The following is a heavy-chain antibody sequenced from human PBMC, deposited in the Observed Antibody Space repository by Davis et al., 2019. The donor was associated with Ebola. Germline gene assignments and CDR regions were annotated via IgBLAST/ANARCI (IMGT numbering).Heavy chain of an antibody. V-gene: IGHV5-51*01. Sequence: KVSCKGSGYSFTNYWIGWVRQMPGKGLEWMGIIHPGDSDTRYSPSFQGQVTISADKSISTAYLQWSSLKASDTAMYYCARRKLESYWYFDLWGRGTLVTVSS. CDR2: IHPGDSDT. J-gene: IGHJ2*01. D-gene: IGHD1-1*01. CDR1: GYSFTNYW. CDR3: ARRKLESYWYFDL.